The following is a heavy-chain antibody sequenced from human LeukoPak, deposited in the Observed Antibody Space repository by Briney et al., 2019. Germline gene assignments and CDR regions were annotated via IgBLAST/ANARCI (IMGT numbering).Heavy chain of an antibody. CDR1: GFTFSSYW. CDR3: ARDMGAAAPRGMDV. D-gene: IGHD6-13*01. V-gene: IGHV3-7*01. Sequence: PGGSLRLSCAASGFTFSSYWMSWVRQAPGKGLEWVANIKQDGSEKYYADSVKGRFTISRDNSKNTLYLQMNSLRAEDTAVYYCARDMGAAAPRGMDVWGQGTTVTVSS. J-gene: IGHJ6*02. CDR2: IKQDGSEK.